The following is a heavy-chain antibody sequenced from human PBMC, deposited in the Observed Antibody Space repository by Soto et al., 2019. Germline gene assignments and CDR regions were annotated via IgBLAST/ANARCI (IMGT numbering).Heavy chain of an antibody. CDR1: GFTFSDYF. J-gene: IGHJ4*02. CDR2: IGSRGSPI. Sequence: VHLVDSGGGLVKPGGSLRLSCAASGFTFSDYFMTWIRQAPGKGLEWVSYIGSRGSPIYYVDSVKGRFTISRDNAKDSLYLHMNRLRAEDTAFYYCARVSSTSLFDYWGQGTLVTVSS. D-gene: IGHD6-6*01. CDR3: ARVSSTSLFDY. V-gene: IGHV3-11*01.